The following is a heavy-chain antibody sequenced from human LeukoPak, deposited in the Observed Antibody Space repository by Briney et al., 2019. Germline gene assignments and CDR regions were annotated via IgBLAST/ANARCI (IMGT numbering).Heavy chain of an antibody. J-gene: IGHJ4*02. CDR1: GFIFNTYS. CDR2: ISSSSYI. V-gene: IGHV3-21*01. Sequence: GGSLRLSCAASGFIFNTYSMNWVRQAPGKGLEWVSSISSSSYIYYADSVKGRFTISRDNAKNSLYLQMNSLRAEDTAMYYCARDRYYDSRGYFDYWGQGTLVTVSS. D-gene: IGHD3-22*01. CDR3: ARDRYYDSRGYFDY.